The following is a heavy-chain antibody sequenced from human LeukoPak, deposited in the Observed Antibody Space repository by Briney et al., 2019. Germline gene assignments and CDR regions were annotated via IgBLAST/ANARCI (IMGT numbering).Heavy chain of an antibody. CDR3: ASLHYYGSGSYSLIDDY. CDR2: ISAYNGNT. D-gene: IGHD3-10*01. Sequence: ASVKVSCKASGYTFTSYGISWVRQAPGQGLEWMGWISAYNGNTNYAQKLQGSVTMTTDTSTSTAYMELRSLRSDDTAVYYCASLHYYGSGSYSLIDDYWGQGTLVTVSS. V-gene: IGHV1-18*01. CDR1: GYTFTSYG. J-gene: IGHJ4*02.